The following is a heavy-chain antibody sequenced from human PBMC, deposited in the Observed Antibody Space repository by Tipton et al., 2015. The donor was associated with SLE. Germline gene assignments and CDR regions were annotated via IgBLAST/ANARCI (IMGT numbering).Heavy chain of an antibody. CDR1: GFTFSSYA. V-gene: IGHV3-48*03. J-gene: IGHJ3*02. Sequence: SLRLSCAASGFTFSSYAMNWVRQAPGKGLEWVSYISSSGSTIYYADSVKGRFTISRDNAKNSLYLQMNSLRAEDTAVYYCARGGALGIGDAFDIWGQGTMVTVSS. D-gene: IGHD7-27*01. CDR2: ISSSGSTI. CDR3: ARGGALGIGDAFDI.